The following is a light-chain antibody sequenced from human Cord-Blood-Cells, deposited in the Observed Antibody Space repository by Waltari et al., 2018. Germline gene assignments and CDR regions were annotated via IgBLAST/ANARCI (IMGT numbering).Light chain of an antibody. J-gene: IGLJ1*01. CDR3: NSRDSSGNHYV. CDR2: GKN. Sequence: SSELTQDPAVSVALGQTVRLTCQGDSLRSYYANWYQQKPGQAPVLVIYGKNNRPSGIPDRFSGSSSGNTASLTITGAQAEDEADYYCNSRDSSGNHYVFGTGTKVTVL. V-gene: IGLV3-19*01. CDR1: SLRSYY.